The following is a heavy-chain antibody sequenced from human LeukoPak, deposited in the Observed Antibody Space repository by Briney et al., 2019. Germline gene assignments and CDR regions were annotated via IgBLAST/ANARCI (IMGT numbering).Heavy chain of an antibody. CDR1: GGSFSGYY. CDR3: ARRGSSSWYGWFDP. V-gene: IGHV4-39*01. CDR2: IYYSGST. J-gene: IGHJ5*02. D-gene: IGHD6-13*01. Sequence: PSETLSLTCAVYGGSFSGYYWGWIRQPPGKGLEWIGSIYYSGSTYYNPSLKSRVTISVDTSKNQLSLKLSSVTAADTAVYYCARRGSSSWYGWFDPWGQGTLVTVSS.